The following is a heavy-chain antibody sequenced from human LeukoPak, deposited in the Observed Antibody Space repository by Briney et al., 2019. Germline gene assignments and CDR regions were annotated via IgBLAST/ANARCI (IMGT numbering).Heavy chain of an antibody. D-gene: IGHD2-2*02. J-gene: IGHJ5*02. V-gene: IGHV3-21*01. Sequence: PGGSLRLSCAASGFTFSSYSMNWVRQAPGKGLVWVSSISSSSSYIYYADSVKGRFTISRDNAKNSLYLQMNSLRAEDTAVYYCARASIRQSRGFDPWGQGTLVTVSS. CDR3: ARASIRQSRGFDP. CDR2: ISSSSSYI. CDR1: GFTFSSYS.